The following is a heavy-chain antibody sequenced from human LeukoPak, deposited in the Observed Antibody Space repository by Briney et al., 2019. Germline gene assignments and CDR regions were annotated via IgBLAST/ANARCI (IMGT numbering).Heavy chain of an antibody. Sequence: GGSLRLSCAASGFTFSSYGMHWVRQAPGKGLEWVAFIRYDGSNKYYADSVKGRFTISRDNSKNTLYLQMNSLRAEDTAVYYCAKLYSSGWGNAFDIWGQGTMVSVSS. J-gene: IGHJ3*02. CDR3: AKLYSSGWGNAFDI. V-gene: IGHV3-30*02. D-gene: IGHD6-19*01. CDR2: IRYDGSNK. CDR1: GFTFSSYG.